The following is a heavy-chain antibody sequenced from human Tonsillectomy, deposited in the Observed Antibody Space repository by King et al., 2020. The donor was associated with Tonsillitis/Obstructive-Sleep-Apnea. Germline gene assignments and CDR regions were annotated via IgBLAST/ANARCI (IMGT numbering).Heavy chain of an antibody. J-gene: IGHJ4*02. CDR3: ARDDVVGRYIDS. V-gene: IGHV1-46*01. CDR2: INPSSGVT. D-gene: IGHD1-14*01. CDR1: GYTFTWYY. Sequence: VQLVESGAEVKTPGASVKVSCKASGYTFTWYYIHWVRQARGQGLEWMGIINPSSGVTTYAQKFKGRVTMTTDTSASTVYLVLSSLRSEDTAVYYCARDDVVGRYIDSWGQGTLVTVSS.